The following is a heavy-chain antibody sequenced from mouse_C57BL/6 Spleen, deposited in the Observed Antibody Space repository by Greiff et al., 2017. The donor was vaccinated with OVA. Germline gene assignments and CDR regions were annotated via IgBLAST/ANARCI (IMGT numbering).Heavy chain of an antibody. V-gene: IGHV3-6*01. J-gene: IGHJ3*01. D-gene: IGHD1-1*01. CDR1: GYSITSGYY. Sequence: EVQLLESGPGLVKPSQSLSLTCSVTGYSITSGYYWNWIRQFPGNKLEWMGYISYDGSNNYNPSLKNRISITRDTSKNQFFLKLNSVTTEDTATYYCARGSLYVWGQGTLVTVSA. CDR3: ARGSLYV. CDR2: ISYDGSN.